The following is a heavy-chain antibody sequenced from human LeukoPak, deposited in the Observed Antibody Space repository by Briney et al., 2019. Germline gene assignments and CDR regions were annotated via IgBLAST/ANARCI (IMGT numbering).Heavy chain of an antibody. J-gene: IGHJ5*02. CDR1: GFTFSSYA. D-gene: IGHD3-9*01. CDR2: ISGSGGST. V-gene: IGHV3-23*01. CDR3: AKIVEGPGMPYYDILTGYHNWFDP. Sequence: GGSLRLSCAASGFTFSSYAMSWVRQAPGKGLEWVSAISGSGGSTYYADSVKGRFTISRDNSKNTLYLQMNSLRAEDTAVYYCAKIVEGPGMPYYDILTGYHNWFDPWGRGTLVTVSS.